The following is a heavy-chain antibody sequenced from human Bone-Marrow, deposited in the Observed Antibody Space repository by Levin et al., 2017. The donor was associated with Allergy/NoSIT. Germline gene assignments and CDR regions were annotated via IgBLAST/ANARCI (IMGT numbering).Heavy chain of an antibody. CDR3: ARDLCDGDYSIRFDY. CDR1: GFTFSSYS. Sequence: GGSLRLSCAASGFTFSSYSMNWVRQAPGKGLEWVSYISSSSSTIYYADSVKGRFTISRDNAKNSLYLQMNSLRAEDTAVYDCARDLCDGDYSIRFDYWGQGTLVTVSS. CDR2: ISSSSSTI. D-gene: IGHD4-17*01. V-gene: IGHV3-48*04. J-gene: IGHJ4*02.